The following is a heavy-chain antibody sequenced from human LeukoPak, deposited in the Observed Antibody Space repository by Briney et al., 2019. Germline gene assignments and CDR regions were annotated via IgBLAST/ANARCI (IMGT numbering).Heavy chain of an antibody. CDR2: ISWNSGSI. Sequence: PGRSLRLXCAASGFPFDDYAMHWVRQAPGKGLEWVSGISWNSGSIGYADSVKGRFTISRDNAKNSLYLQMNSLIAEDMALYYCAKDSGRWLQLGWFDPWGQGTLVTVSS. J-gene: IGHJ5*02. V-gene: IGHV3-9*03. CDR1: GFPFDDYA. D-gene: IGHD5-24*01. CDR3: AKDSGRWLQLGWFDP.